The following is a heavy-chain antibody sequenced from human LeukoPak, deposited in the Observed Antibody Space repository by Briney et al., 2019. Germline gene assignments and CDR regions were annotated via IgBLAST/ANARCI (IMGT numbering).Heavy chain of an antibody. V-gene: IGHV1-18*01. Sequence: ASVKVSCKASSYTCTSYGISWVRQAPGQGLEWMGWISAYNGNTNYAQKLQGRVTMTTDTSTSTAYMELRSLRSDDTAVYYCARARYSLRFRVALDDYWGQGTLVTVSS. CDR3: ARARYSLRFRVALDDY. D-gene: IGHD3-16*01. CDR2: ISAYNGNT. J-gene: IGHJ4*02. CDR1: SYTCTSYG.